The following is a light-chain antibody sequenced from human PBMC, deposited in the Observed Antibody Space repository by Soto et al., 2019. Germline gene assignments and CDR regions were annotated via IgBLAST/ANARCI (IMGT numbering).Light chain of an antibody. CDR3: QQGGNWPVT. V-gene: IGKV3D-20*02. CDR2: GAS. Sequence: EIVLTQSPGTLSLSPGQRATLSCRASQSVSSSSLAWYQQRPGQAPRLLIYGASRRATGIPERINGGGSGADFTLTINSLESEDFGVYFCQQGGNWPVTFGQGTRVEIK. CDR1: QSVSSSS. J-gene: IGKJ5*01.